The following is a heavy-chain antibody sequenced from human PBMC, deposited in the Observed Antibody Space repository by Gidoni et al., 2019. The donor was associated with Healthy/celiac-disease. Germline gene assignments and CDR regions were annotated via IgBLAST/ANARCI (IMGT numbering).Heavy chain of an antibody. Sequence: QVQLVQSGAAVKKPGVSVKVSCQASGYTFTGYYMHWVRQAPGQGLEWKGWINPNSGGTNYAQKFQGWVTMTRDTSISTAYMELSRLRSDDTAVYYCARWSSSSWHPGDYYYGMDVWGQGTTVTVSS. V-gene: IGHV1-2*04. J-gene: IGHJ6*02. D-gene: IGHD6-13*01. CDR2: INPNSGGT. CDR3: ARWSSSSWHPGDYYYGMDV. CDR1: GYTFTGYY.